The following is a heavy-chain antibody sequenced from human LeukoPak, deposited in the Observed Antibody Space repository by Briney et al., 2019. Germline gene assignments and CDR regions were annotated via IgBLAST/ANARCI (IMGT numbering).Heavy chain of an antibody. V-gene: IGHV4-39*07. CDR1: GDSISTSSSY. Sequence: SETLSLTCTVSGDSISTSSSYWGWIRQPPGEGLEWIGSIYYSGSTNYNPSLKSRVTISVDTSKNQFSLKLSSVTAADTAVYYCARGIVATGRYYYYMDVWGKGTTVTVSS. J-gene: IGHJ6*03. D-gene: IGHD5-12*01. CDR2: IYYSGST. CDR3: ARGIVATGRYYYYMDV.